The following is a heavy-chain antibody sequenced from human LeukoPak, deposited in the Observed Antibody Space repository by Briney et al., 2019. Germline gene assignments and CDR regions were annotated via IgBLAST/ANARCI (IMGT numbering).Heavy chain of an antibody. CDR3: ARDLGIREYYYYGMDV. Sequence: GASVNVSCTASGGTFSSYAISWVRQAPGQGLEWMGGIIPIFGTANYAQKFQGRVTITADESTSTAYMELSSLRSEDTAVYYCARDLGIREYYYYGMDVWGQGTTVTVSS. CDR2: IIPIFGTA. CDR1: GGTFSSYA. D-gene: IGHD3-9*01. J-gene: IGHJ6*02. V-gene: IGHV1-69*13.